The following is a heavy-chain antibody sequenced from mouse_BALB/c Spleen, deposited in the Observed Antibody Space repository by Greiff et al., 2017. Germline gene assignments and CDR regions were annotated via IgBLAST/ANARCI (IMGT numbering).Heavy chain of an antibody. D-gene: IGHD2-10*02. Sequence: VQLQQSGPELVKPGASVKMSCKASGYTFTSYVMHWVKQKPGQGLEWIGYINPYNDGTKYNEKFKGKATLTSDKSSSTAYMELSSLTSEDSAVYYCAREREYGNYLYFDVWGAGTTVTVSS. J-gene: IGHJ1*01. CDR1: GYTFTSYV. CDR2: INPYNDGT. V-gene: IGHV1-14*01. CDR3: AREREYGNYLYFDV.